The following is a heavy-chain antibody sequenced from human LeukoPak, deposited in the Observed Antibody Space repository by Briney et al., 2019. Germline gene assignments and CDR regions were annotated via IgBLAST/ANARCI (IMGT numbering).Heavy chain of an antibody. D-gene: IGHD3-22*01. V-gene: IGHV1-2*02. CDR1: GYTFTGYY. J-gene: IGHJ3*02. Sequence: ASVKVSXKASGYTFTGYYMHWVRQAPGQGLEWMGWINPNSGGTNYAQKFQGRVTMTRDTSISTAYMELSRLRSDDTAVYYCASLYYYDSSGDGWAFDIWGQGTMVTVSS. CDR2: INPNSGGT. CDR3: ASLYYYDSSGDGWAFDI.